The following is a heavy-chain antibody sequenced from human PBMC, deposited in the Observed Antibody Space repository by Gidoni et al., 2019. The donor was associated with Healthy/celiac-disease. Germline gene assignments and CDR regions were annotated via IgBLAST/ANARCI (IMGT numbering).Heavy chain of an antibody. V-gene: IGHV1-24*01. CDR1: GYTLTELS. J-gene: IGHJ5*02. Sequence: QVQLVQSGAEVKTPGASVKVSCKVSGYTLTELSMHWVRQAPGKGIEWMGGFDPEDGETIYAQKFQGRVTMTEDTSTDTAYMELSSLRSEDTAVYYCATAGGYSYGYEGWFDPWGQGTLVTVSS. CDR3: ATAGGYSYGYEGWFDP. D-gene: IGHD5-18*01. CDR2: FDPEDGET.